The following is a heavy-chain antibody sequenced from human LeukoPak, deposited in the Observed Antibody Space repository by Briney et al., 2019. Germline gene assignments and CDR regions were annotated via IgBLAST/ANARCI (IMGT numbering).Heavy chain of an antibody. CDR1: GFIFGDYS. D-gene: IGHD3-22*01. J-gene: IGHJ3*02. CDR3: ARDPYYYDSSGPPADAFDI. V-gene: IGHV3-21*01. CDR2: ISRIGSYI. Sequence: GGSLRLSCAASGFIFGDYSMNWVRQAPGKGLEWVSSISRIGSYIYYADSVKGRFTISRDNAKNSLYLQMNSLRAEDTAVYYCARDPYYYDSSGPPADAFDIWGQGTMVTVSS.